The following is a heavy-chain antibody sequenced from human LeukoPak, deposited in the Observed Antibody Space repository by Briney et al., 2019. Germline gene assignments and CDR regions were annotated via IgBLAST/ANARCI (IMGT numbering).Heavy chain of an antibody. CDR2: IXXNSGGT. J-gene: IGHJ4*02. V-gene: IGHV1-2*02. D-gene: IGHD3-3*01. Sequence: WIXXNSGGTNYAQKFQGRVTMTRDTSISTAYMELSRLRSDDTAVYYCARGDTIFGVVIGYFDYWGQGTLVTVSS. CDR3: ARGDTIFGVVIGYFDY.